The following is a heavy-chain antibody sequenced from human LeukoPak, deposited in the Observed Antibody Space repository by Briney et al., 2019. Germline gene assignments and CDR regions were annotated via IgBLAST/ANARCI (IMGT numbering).Heavy chain of an antibody. CDR2: INHSGST. V-gene: IGHV4-34*01. CDR1: GGSFSGYY. Sequence: SETLSLTCAVYGGSFSGYYWSWIRQPPGKGLEWIGEINHSGSTNYNPSFKSRVTISVDTSKNQFSLKLSSVTAADTAVYYCARRGSGRVVVAAEAQGGRRSAASQHFYRARRADYNWFDPWGQGTLVTVSS. D-gene: IGHD2-15*01. J-gene: IGHJ5*02. CDR3: ARRGSGRVVVAAEAQGGRRSAASQHFYRARRADYNWFDP.